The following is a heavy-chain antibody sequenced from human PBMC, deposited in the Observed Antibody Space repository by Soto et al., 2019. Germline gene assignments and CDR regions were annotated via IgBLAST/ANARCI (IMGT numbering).Heavy chain of an antibody. CDR2: INSDGTSA. V-gene: IGHV3-74*01. D-gene: IGHD2-15*01. Sequence: GGSLRLSCAASGVIFSSYWMHWVRQAPGEGLVWVSRINSDGTSATYADSVKGRFTISRDNVKNRVYLQMNGLRAEDTAVYYCARDSSLYCRAGSCVVNYMDVWGKGTTVTVSS. J-gene: IGHJ6*03. CDR1: GVIFSSYW. CDR3: ARDSSLYCRAGSCVVNYMDV.